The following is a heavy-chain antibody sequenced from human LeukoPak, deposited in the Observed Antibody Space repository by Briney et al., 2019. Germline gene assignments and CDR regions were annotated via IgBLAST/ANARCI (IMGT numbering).Heavy chain of an antibody. CDR3: ARGAVGSGWYYYYYMDG. V-gene: IGHV1-2*02. Sequence: GASVKVSCKASGYTFTGYYMHWVRQAPGQGLEWMGWINPNSGGTNYAQKFQGRVTMTRDTSISTAYMELSRLRSDDTAVYYCARGAVGSGWYYYYYMDGWGKGTTVTVSS. CDR1: GYTFTGYY. D-gene: IGHD6-19*01. J-gene: IGHJ6*03. CDR2: INPNSGGT.